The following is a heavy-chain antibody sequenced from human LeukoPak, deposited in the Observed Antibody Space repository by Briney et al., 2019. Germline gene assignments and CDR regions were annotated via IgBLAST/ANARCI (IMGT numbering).Heavy chain of an antibody. J-gene: IGHJ4*02. D-gene: IGHD5-12*01. CDR3: ARLTLSANDWCYDY. Sequence: PGGSLRLSCAASGFTFSSYWMHWVRQAPGKGLVWVSRINSDGSSTSYADSVKGRFTISRDNAKNTLYLQMNSLRAEDTAVYYCARLTLSANDWCYDYWGQGTLVTVSS. CDR1: GFTFSSYW. CDR2: INSDGSST. V-gene: IGHV3-74*01.